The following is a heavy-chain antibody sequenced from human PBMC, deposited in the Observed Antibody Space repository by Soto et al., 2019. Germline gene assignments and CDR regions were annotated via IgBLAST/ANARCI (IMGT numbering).Heavy chain of an antibody. CDR2: INPSGST. Sequence: ASVKVSCKASGYTFTSYYMHWVRQAPGQGLEWMGIINPSGSTSYAQKFQGWVTMTRDTSISTAYMELSRLRSDDTAVYYCARAQPGITMVRGVITPDSGMDVWGQGTTVTVSS. V-gene: IGHV1-2*04. J-gene: IGHJ6*02. CDR3: ARAQPGITMVRGVITPDSGMDV. D-gene: IGHD3-10*01. CDR1: GYTFTSYY.